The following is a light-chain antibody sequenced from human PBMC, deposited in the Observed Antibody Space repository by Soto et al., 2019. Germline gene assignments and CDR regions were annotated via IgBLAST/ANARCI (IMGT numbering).Light chain of an antibody. V-gene: IGLV4-69*01. CDR2: LNSDGSH. CDR3: QTWGTGIVL. CDR1: SGHSKYA. Sequence: QLVLTQSPSASASLGASVKLTCTLSSGHSKYAIAWHQQQPEKGPRYLMKLNSDGSHNKGDGIPDRFSGSSSGAERYLTISSLQSEDEADYYCQTWGTGIVLFGGGTKLTVL. J-gene: IGLJ2*01.